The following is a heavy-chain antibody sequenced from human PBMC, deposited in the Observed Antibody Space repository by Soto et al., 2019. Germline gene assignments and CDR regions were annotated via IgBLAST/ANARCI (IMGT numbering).Heavy chain of an antibody. V-gene: IGHV3-7*01. D-gene: IGHD2-2*02. CDR2: IKQDGSEK. J-gene: IGHJ4*02. Sequence: PGGSLRRSGAASGFTFSIYCMSWVLQAPWKGLEWVANIKQDGSEKYYVDSVKGRFTISRDNAKNSLYLQMNSLRAEDTAVYYCARLVGYCSSTSCYTSGRYDYWGQGTLVTVSS. CDR1: GFTFSIYC. CDR3: ARLVGYCSSTSCYTSGRYDY.